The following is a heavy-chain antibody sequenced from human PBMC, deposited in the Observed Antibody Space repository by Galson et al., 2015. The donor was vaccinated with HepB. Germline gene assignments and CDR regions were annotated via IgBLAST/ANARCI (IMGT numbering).Heavy chain of an antibody. D-gene: IGHD3-3*01. Sequence: SLRLSCATSGFTFGDYAVTWVRQAPGKGLEWVGFTRSKSYSGTIEYAASVKGRFTISRDDSNSIAYLQMYSLKIEDTAVYYCTRSIPGDSWSGYFHDFWGQGTLVTVSS. CDR1: GFTFGDYA. V-gene: IGHV3-49*04. CDR2: TRSKSYSGTI. CDR3: TRSIPGDSWSGYFHDF. J-gene: IGHJ4*02.